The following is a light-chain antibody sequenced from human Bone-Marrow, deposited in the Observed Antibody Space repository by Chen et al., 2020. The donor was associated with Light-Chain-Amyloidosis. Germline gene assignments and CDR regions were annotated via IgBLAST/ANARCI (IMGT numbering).Light chain of an antibody. J-gene: IGLJ3*02. V-gene: IGLV6-57*01. CDR1: SGSIATNY. CDR3: QYYQGSSQGV. CDR2: EDD. Sequence: NFMLTQPHSVSESPGKTVIISCTRSSGSIATNYVQWYQQRPGSSPTTVIYEDDQRPSGVPDRFSGSLDRSSNSASLTISGLKTEDDADYYCQYYQGSSQGVFGGGTKLTVL.